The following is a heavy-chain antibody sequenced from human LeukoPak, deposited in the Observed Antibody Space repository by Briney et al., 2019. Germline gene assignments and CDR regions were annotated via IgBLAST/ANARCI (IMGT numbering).Heavy chain of an antibody. CDR2: ISGSGGST. D-gene: IGHD2-15*01. V-gene: IGHV3-23*01. CDR3: ARGGWQLDYLLDY. Sequence: GGSLRLSCAASGFTFSSYAMSWVRQAPGKGLEWVSAISGSGGSTYYADSVKGRFTISRDNAKNSLYLQMNSLRAEDTAVYYCARGGWQLDYLLDYWGQGTLVTVSS. J-gene: IGHJ4*02. CDR1: GFTFSSYA.